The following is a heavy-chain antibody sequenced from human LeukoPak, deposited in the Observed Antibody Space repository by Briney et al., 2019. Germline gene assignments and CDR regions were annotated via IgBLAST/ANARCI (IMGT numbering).Heavy chain of an antibody. CDR3: ASGECSGGSCYALAGY. CDR1: GGSISSGDYY. J-gene: IGHJ4*02. Sequence: KPSETLSLTCTVSGGSISSGDYYWSWIRQPPGKGLEWIGYIYYSGSTNYNPSLKSRVTISVDTSRNQFSLKLSSVTAADTAVYYCASGECSGGSCYALAGYWGQGTLVTVSS. CDR2: IYYSGST. V-gene: IGHV4-61*08. D-gene: IGHD2-15*01.